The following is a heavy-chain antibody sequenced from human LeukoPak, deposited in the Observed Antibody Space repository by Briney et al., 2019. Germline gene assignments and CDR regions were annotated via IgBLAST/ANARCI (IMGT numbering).Heavy chain of an antibody. J-gene: IGHJ3*02. D-gene: IGHD3-10*01. CDR3: ARAYAYSNDYYLDAFDI. Sequence: SETLSLTCTVSGYSISSGYYWGWIRQPPGKGLEWIGSIYHSGSTYYNPSLKSRVTISVDTSKNQFSLKLSSVTAADTAVYYCARAYAYSNDYYLDAFDIWGQGTMVTVSS. CDR1: GYSISSGYY. V-gene: IGHV4-38-2*02. CDR2: IYHSGST.